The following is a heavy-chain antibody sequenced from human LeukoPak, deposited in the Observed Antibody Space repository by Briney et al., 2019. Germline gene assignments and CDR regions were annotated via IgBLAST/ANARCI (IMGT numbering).Heavy chain of an antibody. D-gene: IGHD2-2*01. V-gene: IGHV3-21*01. J-gene: IGHJ5*02. CDR1: GFTFSSYS. CDR2: ISSSSSYI. CDR3: AREGIVVVPAAMGPWFDP. Sequence: KPGGSLRLSCAASGFTFSSYSMNWVRQAPGKGLEWVSSISSSSSYIYYADSVKGRFTISRDNAKNSLYLQMNSPRAEDTAVYYCAREGIVVVPAAMGPWFDPWGQGTLVTVSS.